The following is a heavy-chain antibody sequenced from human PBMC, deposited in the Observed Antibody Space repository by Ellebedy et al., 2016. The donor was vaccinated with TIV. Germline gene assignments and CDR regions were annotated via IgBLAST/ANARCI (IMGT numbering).Heavy chain of an antibody. CDR3: ASGRGRGSLNFDS. CDR1: GYSFTSHY. CDR2: VDPTSGDT. J-gene: IGHJ4*02. Sequence: AASVKVSCKASGYSFTSHYIHWMRRAPGQGLEWPGLVDPTSGDTTFGQKFQGRVSMTRDTTTSTVYMHLSSLTSEDTAVYYCASGRGRGSLNFDSWGQGTLVAVSS. D-gene: IGHD2-15*01. V-gene: IGHV1-46*01.